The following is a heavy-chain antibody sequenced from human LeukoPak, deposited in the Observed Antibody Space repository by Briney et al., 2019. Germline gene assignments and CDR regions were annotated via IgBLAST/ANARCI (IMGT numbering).Heavy chain of an antibody. V-gene: IGHV4-4*07. CDR3: ARDRLGATGHWRIDV. CDR1: GGSFSSYY. Sequence: SETLSLTCTASGGSFSSYYWTWIRQPAGKGLEWIGRIYNSGTTNYSPSLESRVTMSLDTSKNRFSLSLSSVTAADTAVYYCARDRLGATGHWRIDVWGRGTLVTVSS. J-gene: IGHJ2*01. D-gene: IGHD1-26*01. CDR2: IYNSGTT.